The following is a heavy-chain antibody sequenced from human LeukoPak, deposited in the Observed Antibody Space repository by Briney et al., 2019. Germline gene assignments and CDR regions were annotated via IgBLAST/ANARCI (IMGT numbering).Heavy chain of an antibody. J-gene: IGHJ6*03. D-gene: IGHD2-15*01. CDR3: ARDIVVVVAPPEDYYYMDV. CDR1: GFTVSSNY. CDR2: IYGGGST. Sequence: GGSLRLSCAASGFTVSSNYMSWVRQAPGKGLEWVSVIYGGGSTYYADSVKGRFTISRDNSKNTLYLQMNSLRAEDTAVYYCARDIVVVVAPPEDYYYMDVWGKGTTVTVSS. V-gene: IGHV3-53*01.